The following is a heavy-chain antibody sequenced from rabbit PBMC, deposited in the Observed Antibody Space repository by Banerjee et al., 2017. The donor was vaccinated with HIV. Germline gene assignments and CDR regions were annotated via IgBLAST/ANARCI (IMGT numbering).Heavy chain of an antibody. CDR3: ATYPGGGSYFSF. CDR2: IYGGSSGNT. Sequence: QSLEESGGDLVKPGASLTLTCTASGFSFSSNYWSCWVRQAPGKGLEWIACIYGGSSGNTGYASWAKGRFTISKTSSTTVTLQMTSLTAADTATYFCATYPGGGSYFSFWGQGTLVTVS. J-gene: IGHJ3*01. D-gene: IGHD8-1*01. V-gene: IGHV1S40*01. CDR1: GFSFSSNYW.